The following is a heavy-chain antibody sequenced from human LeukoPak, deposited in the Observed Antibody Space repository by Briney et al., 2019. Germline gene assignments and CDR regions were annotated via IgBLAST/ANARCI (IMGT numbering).Heavy chain of an antibody. V-gene: IGHV3-23*01. CDR3: AKDPGVGLLSGLMGLDY. CDR2: ISGSGGST. Sequence: SGGSLRLSCAASGFIFDDYAMHWVRQAPGKGLEWVSGISGSGGSTYYADSVKGRYTISRDNSKNTLYLQMNSLRAGDTAVYYCAKDPGVGLLSGLMGLDYWGQGTLVTVSS. D-gene: IGHD2-2*01. CDR1: GFIFDDYA. J-gene: IGHJ4*02.